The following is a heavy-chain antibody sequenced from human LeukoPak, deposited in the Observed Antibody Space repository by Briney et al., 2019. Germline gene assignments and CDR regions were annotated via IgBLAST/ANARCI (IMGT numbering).Heavy chain of an antibody. CDR3: ASQQSFHYYYMDV. Sequence: GGSLRLSCAASGFTFSSYAMTWVRQAPGKGLEWVSAVSGSGFNTYYADSVKGRFTISMNNSKKTLYLQMNSLRAEDTAVYYCASQQSFHYYYMDVWGKGTTVTVSS. CDR2: VSGSGFNT. CDR1: GFTFSSYA. V-gene: IGHV3-23*01. J-gene: IGHJ6*03. D-gene: IGHD2/OR15-2a*01.